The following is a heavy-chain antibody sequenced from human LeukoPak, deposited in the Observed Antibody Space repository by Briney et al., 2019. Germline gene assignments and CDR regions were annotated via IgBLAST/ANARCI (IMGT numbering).Heavy chain of an antibody. J-gene: IGHJ4*02. CDR3: ARGDTNYDSSGYDDTFDY. D-gene: IGHD3-22*01. Sequence: SETLSLTCTVSGGSISSYYWSWIRQPPGKGLEWIGYIYYSGSTYYNPSLKSRVTISVDTSKNQFFLKLSSVTAADTAVYYCARGDTNYDSSGYDDTFDYWGQGTLVTVSS. CDR2: IYYSGST. V-gene: IGHV4-59*12. CDR1: GGSISSYY.